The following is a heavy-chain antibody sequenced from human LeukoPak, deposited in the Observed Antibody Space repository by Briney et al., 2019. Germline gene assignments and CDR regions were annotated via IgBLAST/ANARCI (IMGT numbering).Heavy chain of an antibody. D-gene: IGHD2-8*01. CDR1: GGSFSAYY. J-gene: IGHJ3*02. CDR2: IHRSGST. V-gene: IGHV4-34*01. CDR3: ARGDRPREIPPLIRSKNPFDI. Sequence: SETLALTCAGYGGSFSAYYWNWIRQPPGKGLVWIGEIHRSGSTNYNPSLKNRVTISIDTSKNQFSLRLNSVTAADTAVYYCARGDRPREIPPLIRSKNPFDIWGQGTIVTVFS.